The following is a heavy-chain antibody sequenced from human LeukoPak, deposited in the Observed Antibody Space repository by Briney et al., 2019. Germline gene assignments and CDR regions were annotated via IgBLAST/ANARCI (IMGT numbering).Heavy chain of an antibody. CDR2: IIPILGTA. J-gene: IGHJ6*02. Sequence: GASVKVSCKASGGTCSSYTISWVRQAPGQGLEWMGRIIPILGTANYAQKFQGRVTITADKSTSTAYMELSSLRSEDTAVYYCATRYCSGGSCPNRPYYYGMDVWGQGTTVTVSS. D-gene: IGHD2-15*01. CDR3: ATRYCSGGSCPNRPYYYGMDV. CDR1: GGTCSSYT. V-gene: IGHV1-69*08.